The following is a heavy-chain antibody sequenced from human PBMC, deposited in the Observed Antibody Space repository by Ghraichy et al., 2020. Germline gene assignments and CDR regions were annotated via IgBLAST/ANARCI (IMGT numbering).Heavy chain of an antibody. CDR3: ARQRGSGSPPYYFDS. Sequence: SETLSLTCTVSGGSISSITYYWGWIRQPSGKGLEWIGTVYYSGSSYYNSSLKSRVTISVDTSKNQFSLKVSSVTAADTAVYFCARQRGSGSPPYYFDSWGQGTLVTVSS. CDR2: VYYSGSS. V-gene: IGHV4-39*01. D-gene: IGHD3-22*01. J-gene: IGHJ4*02. CDR1: GGSISSITYY.